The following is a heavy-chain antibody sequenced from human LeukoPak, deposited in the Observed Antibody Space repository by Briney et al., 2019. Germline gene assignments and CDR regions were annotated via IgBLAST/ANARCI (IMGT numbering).Heavy chain of an antibody. CDR2: IRSKAYGGTT. CDR1: GFTFGDYA. CDR3: TRDGGSCTNGVCYYFDY. V-gene: IGHV3-49*04. Sequence: GGSLRLSCTASGFTFGDYAMSWVRQAPGKGLEWVGFIRSKAYGGTTEYAASVKGRFTISRDDSRSIAYLQMNSLKTEDTAVYYCTRDGGSCTNGVCYYFDYWGQGTLVTVSS. J-gene: IGHJ4*02. D-gene: IGHD2-8*01.